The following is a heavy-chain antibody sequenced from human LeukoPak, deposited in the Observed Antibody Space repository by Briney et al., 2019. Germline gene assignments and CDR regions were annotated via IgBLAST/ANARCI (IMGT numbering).Heavy chain of an antibody. D-gene: IGHD3-9*01. CDR3: ARVWYFDWLLFRSGGRGAFDI. Sequence: SETLSLTCTVSGYSISSGYYWGWIRQPPGKGLEWIGSIYHSGSTYYNPSLKSRVTISVDTSKNQFSLKLSSVTAADTAVYYCARVWYFDWLLFRSGGRGAFDIWGQGTMVTVSS. V-gene: IGHV4-38-2*02. J-gene: IGHJ3*02. CDR1: GYSISSGYY. CDR2: IYHSGST.